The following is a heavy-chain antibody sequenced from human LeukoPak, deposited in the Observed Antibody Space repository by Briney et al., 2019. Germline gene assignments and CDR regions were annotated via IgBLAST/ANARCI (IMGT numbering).Heavy chain of an antibody. V-gene: IGHV1-18*01. CDR1: GYTFTSYG. CDR2: ISAYNGNT. Sequence: SVKVSCKASGYTFTSYGISWVRQAPGQGLEWMGWISAYNGNTNYAQKLQGRVTMTTDTSTSTAYMELRSLRSDDTAVYYCARARYDSSGYYYYYYGMDVWGQGTTVTVSS. D-gene: IGHD3-22*01. CDR3: ARARYDSSGYYYYYYGMDV. J-gene: IGHJ6*02.